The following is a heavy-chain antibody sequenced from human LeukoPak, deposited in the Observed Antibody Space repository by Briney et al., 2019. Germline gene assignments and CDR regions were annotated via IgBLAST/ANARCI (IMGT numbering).Heavy chain of an antibody. J-gene: IGHJ5*02. Sequence: GGSLRLSCAASGFSFSSYGMNWVRHAPGKGLEWVSFISSSSSYIYYADSVKGRFTISRDNARNSLSLQMNSLRAEDTALYYCASGGRYFDWPYGGFDPWGQGTLVTVSS. D-gene: IGHD3-9*01. V-gene: IGHV3-21*01. CDR1: GFSFSSYG. CDR3: ASGGRYFDWPYGGFDP. CDR2: ISSSSSYI.